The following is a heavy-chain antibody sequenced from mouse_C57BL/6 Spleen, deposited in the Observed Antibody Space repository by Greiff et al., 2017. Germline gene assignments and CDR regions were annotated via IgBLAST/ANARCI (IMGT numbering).Heavy chain of an antibody. CDR1: GYTFTSYW. CDR2: IDPSDSYT. CDR3: ASSPLATVVADWYCDV. J-gene: IGHJ1*03. V-gene: IGHV1-50*01. Sequence: QVQLKQPGAELVKPGASVKLSCKASGYTFTSYWMQWVKQRPGQGLEWIGEIDPSDSYTNYNQKFKGKATLTVATSSSTAYMQLSSLTSEDSGVYYCASSPLATVVADWYCDVWGTGTTVTVSS. D-gene: IGHD1-1*01.